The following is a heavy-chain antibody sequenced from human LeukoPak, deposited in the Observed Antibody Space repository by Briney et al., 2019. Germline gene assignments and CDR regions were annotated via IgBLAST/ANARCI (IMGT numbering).Heavy chain of an antibody. V-gene: IGHV1-8*01. CDR3: ARGYYGDYVYDY. CDR2: MNPNSGNT. D-gene: IGHD4-17*01. J-gene: IGHJ4*02. Sequence: ASVKVSCXASGYTFTSYDINWVRQATGEALEWMGWMNPNSGNTGYAQKFQGRLTMTRNTSISTPYMELSRLRSEDTAVYYCARGYYGDYVYDYWGQGTLVTVSS. CDR1: GYTFTSYD.